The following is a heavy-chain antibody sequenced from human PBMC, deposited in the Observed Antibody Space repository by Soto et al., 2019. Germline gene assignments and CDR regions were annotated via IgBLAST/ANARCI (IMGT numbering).Heavy chain of an antibody. CDR2: ISGSGGST. CDR3: AKGTYYYDSSGYYQYYFDY. V-gene: IGHV3-23*01. Sequence: GGSLRLSCAASGFTFSSYAMSWVRQAPGKGLEWVSAISGSGGSTYYADSVKGRFTISRDSSKNTLYLQMNSLRAEDTAVYYCAKGTYYYDSSGYYQYYFDYWGQGTLVTVSS. D-gene: IGHD3-22*01. CDR1: GFTFSSYA. J-gene: IGHJ4*02.